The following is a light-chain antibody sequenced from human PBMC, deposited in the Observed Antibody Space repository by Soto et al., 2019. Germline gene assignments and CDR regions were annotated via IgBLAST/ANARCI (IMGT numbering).Light chain of an antibody. CDR2: DAS. CDR3: QQYNSYWS. V-gene: IGKV1-17*01. J-gene: IGKJ1*01. Sequence: DIQMTQSPSSLSASVGDRVTITCRASQGIRNDLGWYQQKPGKAPKLLIYDASSLESGVPSRFSGSGSGTEFTLTISSLQTDDFTTYYCQQYNSYWSFGQGTKVDIK. CDR1: QGIRND.